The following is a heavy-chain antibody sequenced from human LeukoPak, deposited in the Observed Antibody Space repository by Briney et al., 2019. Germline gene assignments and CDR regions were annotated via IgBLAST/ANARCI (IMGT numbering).Heavy chain of an antibody. CDR2: ISWNGGSI. CDR1: GFTFDDYA. Sequence: PGRSLRLSCAASGFTFDDYAMHWVRQAPGKGLEWVSGISWNGGSIGYADSVKGRFTISRDNAKNSLYLQMNSLRAEDTAVYYCARVSGDVDAFDIWGQGTMVTVSS. CDR3: ARVSGDVDAFDI. V-gene: IGHV3-9*01. J-gene: IGHJ3*02. D-gene: IGHD4-17*01.